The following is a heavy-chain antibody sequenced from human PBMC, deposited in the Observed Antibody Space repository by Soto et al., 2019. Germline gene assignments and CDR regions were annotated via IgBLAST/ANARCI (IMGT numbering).Heavy chain of an antibody. CDR1: GFTFSSYG. J-gene: IGHJ6*02. CDR2: ISYGGSNK. V-gene: IGHV3-30*18. Sequence: GGSLRLSCAASGFTFSSYGMHWVRQAPGKGLEWVAVISYGGSNKYYADSVKGRFTISRDNSKNTLYLQMNSLRAEDTAVYYCAKDRGRRAGYYYGMDVWGQGATVTVSS. CDR3: AKDRGRRAGYYYGMDV.